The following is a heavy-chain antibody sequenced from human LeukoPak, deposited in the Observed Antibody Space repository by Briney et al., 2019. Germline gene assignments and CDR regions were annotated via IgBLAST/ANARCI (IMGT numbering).Heavy chain of an antibody. CDR1: GYTFTGYY. J-gene: IGHJ4*02. D-gene: IGHD3-22*01. CDR2: INPNSGGT. CDR3: ARFGEYYDSSGYSGY. V-gene: IGHV1-2*06. Sequence: GASVKVSCKASGYTFTGYYMHWVRQAPGQGLEWMGRINPNSGGTNYAQKFQGRVTMTRDTSISTAYMELSRLRSDDTAVYYCARFGEYYDSSGYSGYWGQGTLVTVSS.